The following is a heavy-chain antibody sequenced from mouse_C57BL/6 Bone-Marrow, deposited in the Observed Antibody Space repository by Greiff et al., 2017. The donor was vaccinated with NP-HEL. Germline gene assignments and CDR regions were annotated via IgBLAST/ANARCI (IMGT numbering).Heavy chain of an antibody. CDR1: GFTFSDYY. CDR2: ISNGGGST. Sequence: EVQLVESGGGLVQPGGSLKLSCAASGFTFSDYYMYWVRQTPEKRLEWVAYISNGGGSTYYPDTVKGRFTISRDNAKNTLYLQMSRLKSEDTAMYYCARQGDYYGNYEDCWYFDVWGTGTTVTVSS. D-gene: IGHD2-1*01. J-gene: IGHJ1*03. CDR3: ARQGDYYGNYEDCWYFDV. V-gene: IGHV5-12*01.